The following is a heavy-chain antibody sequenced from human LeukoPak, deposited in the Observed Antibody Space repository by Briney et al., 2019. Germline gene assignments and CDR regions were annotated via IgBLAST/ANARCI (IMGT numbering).Heavy chain of an antibody. V-gene: IGHV4-59*01. D-gene: IGHD3-22*01. CDR3: ARSSYYSDSSGYSYFYYYNMDV. Sequence: SETLSLTCTVSGGSISSYYWNWIRQPPGKGLEWIGYIYYSGSTNYNPSLKSRVTISVDTSKNQFSLKLSSVTAADTAVYYCARSSYYSDSSGYSYFYYYNMDVWGKGTTVTVSS. CDR1: GGSISSYY. J-gene: IGHJ6*03. CDR2: IYYSGST.